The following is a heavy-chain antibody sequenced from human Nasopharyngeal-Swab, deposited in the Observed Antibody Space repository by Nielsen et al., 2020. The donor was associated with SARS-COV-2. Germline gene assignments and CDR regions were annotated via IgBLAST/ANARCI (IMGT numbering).Heavy chain of an antibody. CDR1: GYTFTGYY. CDR3: AREQIAARATNYGMDV. Sequence: ASVKVSCKASGYTFTGYYMHWVRQAPGPGLEWMGWINPNSGGTNYAQKFQGRVTMTRDTSISTAYMELSRLRSDDTAVYYCAREQIAARATNYGMDVWGQGTTVTVSS. D-gene: IGHD6-6*01. J-gene: IGHJ6*02. V-gene: IGHV1-2*02. CDR2: INPNSGGT.